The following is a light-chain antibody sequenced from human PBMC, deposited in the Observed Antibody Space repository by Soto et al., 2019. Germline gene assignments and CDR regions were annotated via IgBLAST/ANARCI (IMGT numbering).Light chain of an antibody. CDR2: GVS. CDR3: QQYEKWPPSIT. J-gene: IGKJ5*01. CDR1: QPVNNN. Sequence: IEMTQSPGTLSASPGDRATLSCRASQPVNNNLAWYQHKPGQAPRLLIYGVSTRATGISARFSGGGSVTEFTLTISSLQSEDFAVYYCQQYEKWPPSITFGQGTRLEIK. V-gene: IGKV3-15*01.